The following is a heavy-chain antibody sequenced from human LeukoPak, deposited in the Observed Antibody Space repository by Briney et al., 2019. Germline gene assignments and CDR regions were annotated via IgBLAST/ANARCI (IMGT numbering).Heavy chain of an antibody. V-gene: IGHV3-49*04. CDR1: GFTFSSYS. CDR2: IRSKAYGGTT. D-gene: IGHD3-3*01. CDR3: TREGTYYDFWSGYYGPHDY. J-gene: IGHJ4*02. Sequence: GGSLRLSCAASGFTFSSYSMNWVRQAPGKGLEWVGFIRSKAYGGTTEYAASVKGRFTISRDDSKSIAYLQMNSLKTEDTAVYYCTREGTYYDFWSGYYGPHDYWGQGTLVTVSS.